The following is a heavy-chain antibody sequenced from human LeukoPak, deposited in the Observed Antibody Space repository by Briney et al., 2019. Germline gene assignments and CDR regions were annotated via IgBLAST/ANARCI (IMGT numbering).Heavy chain of an antibody. V-gene: IGHV4-31*02. CDR3: AREGVYDSSGYYHRQFDY. D-gene: IGHD3-22*01. Sequence: LRLSCAASGFTFSDYYWSWIRQHPGKGLEWIGYIYYSGSTYYNPSLKSRVTISVDTSKNQFSLKLSSVTAADTAVYYCAREGVYDSSGYYHRQFDYWGQGTLVTVSS. J-gene: IGHJ4*02. CDR1: GFTFSDYY. CDR2: IYYSGST.